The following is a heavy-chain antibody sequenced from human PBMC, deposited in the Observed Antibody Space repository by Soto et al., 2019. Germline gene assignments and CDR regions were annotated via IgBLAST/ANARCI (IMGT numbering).Heavy chain of an antibody. CDR3: ARSSRQQLDRHSHWWFDP. V-gene: IGHV4-30-2*01. CDR2: TYHSGNP. Sequence: PSETLSLTCDVSGDTISTGGYTWAWIRQPPGKALEWIGHTYHSGNPYYNPSLKSRVIISVDRSKNQFSLKVRSVTAADTAVYYCARSSRQQLDRHSHWWFDPWGQGTLVTVSS. J-gene: IGHJ5*02. CDR1: GDTISTGGYT. D-gene: IGHD6-13*01.